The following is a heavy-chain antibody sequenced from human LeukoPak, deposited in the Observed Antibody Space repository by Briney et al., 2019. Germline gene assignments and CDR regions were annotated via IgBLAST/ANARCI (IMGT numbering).Heavy chain of an antibody. Sequence: GGSLRLSCAASGFTFDDYGMSWVRQVPGKGLEWVSGINWNGGSTGYADSVTGRFTISRDNSKNTLYLQMNSLRAEDTAVYYCAKEVVVVPAAVVDYWGQGTLVTVSS. J-gene: IGHJ4*02. V-gene: IGHV3-20*04. D-gene: IGHD2-2*01. CDR2: INWNGGST. CDR1: GFTFDDYG. CDR3: AKEVVVVPAAVVDY.